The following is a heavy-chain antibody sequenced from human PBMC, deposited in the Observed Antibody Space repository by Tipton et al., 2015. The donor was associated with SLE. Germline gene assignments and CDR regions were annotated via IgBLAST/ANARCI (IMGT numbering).Heavy chain of an antibody. Sequence: TLSLTCTVSGYSISSGYYWGWIRQPPGKGLEWIGSIYHSGSTYYNPSLKSRVTISVDTSKNQFSLKLSSVTAADTAVYYCARGPARDIVVVVAATQYYFDYWGQGTLVTVSS. D-gene: IGHD2-15*01. CDR3: ARGPARDIVVVVAATQYYFDY. CDR2: IYHSGST. J-gene: IGHJ4*02. CDR1: GYSISSGYY. V-gene: IGHV4-38-2*02.